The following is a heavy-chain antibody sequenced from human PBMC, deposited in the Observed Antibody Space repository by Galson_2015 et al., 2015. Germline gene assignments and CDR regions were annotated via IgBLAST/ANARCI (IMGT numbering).Heavy chain of an antibody. CDR2: TYYRSKWYH. Sequence: CAISGDSVSSNSVSWNWIRQSPSRGLEWLGRTYYRSKWYHGYAVSVKSRITINPDTSRNQFSLQLNSVTPEDTAVYYCARVGSYYFDYWGQGTLVTVSS. D-gene: IGHD6-6*01. J-gene: IGHJ4*02. CDR1: GDSVSSNSVS. CDR3: ARVGSYYFDY. V-gene: IGHV6-1*01.